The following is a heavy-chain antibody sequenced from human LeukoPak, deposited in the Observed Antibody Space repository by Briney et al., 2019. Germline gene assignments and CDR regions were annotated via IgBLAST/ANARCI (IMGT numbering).Heavy chain of an antibody. D-gene: IGHD3-9*01. CDR2: ISAYNGNT. Sequence: ASVKVSCKASGYTFTSYGISWVRQAPGQGLEWMGWISAYNGNTNYAQKLQGRVTMTTDTSTSTAYMELRSLRPDDTAVYYCARDRLRYFDWLSPNAFDIWGQGTMVTVSS. V-gene: IGHV1-18*01. CDR3: ARDRLRYFDWLSPNAFDI. J-gene: IGHJ3*02. CDR1: GYTFTSYG.